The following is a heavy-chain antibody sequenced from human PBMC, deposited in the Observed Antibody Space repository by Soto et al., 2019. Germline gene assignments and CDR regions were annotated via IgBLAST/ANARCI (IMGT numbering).Heavy chain of an antibody. CDR1: GYSFSTYW. Sequence: GESLKISCKGSGYSFSTYWIGWVRQMPGKGLEWMGIIYPGDSDTRYSPSFQGQVTISADKAISTAYLQWSSLKASDTARYYSARAPHGEDFKYYCDHWGPGTLVTVSS. V-gene: IGHV5-51*01. J-gene: IGHJ4*02. CDR2: IYPGDSDT. D-gene: IGHD2-21*01. CDR3: ARAPHGEDFKYYCDH.